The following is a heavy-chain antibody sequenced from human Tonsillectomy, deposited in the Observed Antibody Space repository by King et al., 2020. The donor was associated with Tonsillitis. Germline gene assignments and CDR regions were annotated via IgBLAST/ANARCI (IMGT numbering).Heavy chain of an antibody. J-gene: IGHJ4*02. CDR1: GGSISSYY. V-gene: IGHV4-59*01. Sequence: VQLQESGPGLVKPSETLSLTCTVSGGSISSYYWSWIRQPPGKGLEWIGYIYYSGSTNYNPSLKSRVTIAVDTSKNQFSLKLSSVTAADTAVYYCARGASSSWYRGFDYWGQGTLVTVSS. D-gene: IGHD6-13*01. CDR3: ARGASSSWYRGFDY. CDR2: IYYSGST.